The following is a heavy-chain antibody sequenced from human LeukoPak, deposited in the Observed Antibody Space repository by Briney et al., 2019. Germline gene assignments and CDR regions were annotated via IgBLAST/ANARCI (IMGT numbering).Heavy chain of an antibody. CDR1: GFSFSNYA. J-gene: IGHJ4*02. Sequence: GGSLRLSCAASGFSFSNYAMSWVRQAPGKGLEWVSAISGRGANKYYADSVKGRFTISRDNSKNSLYMQINSLRAEDTAVYYCAKAVVIVPTATPFDYWGQGTLVTVSS. CDR3: AKAVVIVPTATPFDY. D-gene: IGHD2-2*01. V-gene: IGHV3-23*01. CDR2: ISGRGANK.